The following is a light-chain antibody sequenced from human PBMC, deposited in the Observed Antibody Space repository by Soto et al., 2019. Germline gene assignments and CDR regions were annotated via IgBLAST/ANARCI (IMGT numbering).Light chain of an antibody. CDR1: SSDVGGFNY. CDR3: SSYTTSSSYV. Sequence: PASVSGCPGQSITISCTGTSSDVGGFNYVSWYQQHPGKAPKLLIFDVYSRPSGISNRFSGSKSGNTASLTISGLQAEDEADYYCSSYTTSSSYVFGAGTNV. CDR2: DVY. V-gene: IGLV2-14*01. J-gene: IGLJ1*01.